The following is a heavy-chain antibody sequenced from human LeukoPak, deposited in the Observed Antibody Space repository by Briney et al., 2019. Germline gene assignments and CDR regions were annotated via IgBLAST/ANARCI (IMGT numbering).Heavy chain of an antibody. D-gene: IGHD2-15*01. CDR1: GFTFSSYA. CDR2: ISGSGGST. CDR3: AKDREEFCSGGSCYQFDY. V-gene: IGHV3-23*01. Sequence: GGSLRLSCAASGFTFSSYAMSWVRQAPGKGLEWVSAISGSGGSTYYAGSVKGRFTISRDSSKNTLYLQMNSLRAEDTAVYYCAKDREEFCSGGSCYQFDYWGQGTLVTVSS. J-gene: IGHJ4*02.